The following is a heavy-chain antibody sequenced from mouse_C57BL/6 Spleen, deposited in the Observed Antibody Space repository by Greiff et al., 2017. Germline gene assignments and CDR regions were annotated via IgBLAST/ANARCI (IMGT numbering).Heavy chain of an antibody. CDR3: ARSGGYDMGYYFDY. CDR1: GYAFSSYW. CDR2: IYPGDGDT. J-gene: IGHJ2*01. V-gene: IGHV1-80*01. Sequence: QVHVKQSGAELVKPGASVKISCKASGYAFSSYWMNWVKQRPGKGLEWIGQIYPGDGDTNYNGKFKGKATLTADKSSSTAYMQLSSLTSEDSAVYFCARSGGYDMGYYFDYWGQGTTLTVSS. D-gene: IGHD2-2*01.